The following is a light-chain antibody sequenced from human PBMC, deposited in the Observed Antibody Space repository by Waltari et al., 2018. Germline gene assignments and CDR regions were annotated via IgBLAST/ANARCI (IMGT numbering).Light chain of an antibody. J-gene: IGKJ1*01. CDR3: QDYTWYWT. CDR2: KAS. CDR1: QTTSK. V-gene: IGKV1-5*03. Sequence: QMTQYLSSLSASVADRVTITCRASQTTSKLAWYQQKPGKAPKLLIYKASNLESGVPARFSGSGSGTEFTLTISSLQPDDFATYHCQDYTWYWTFGQGTKVDI.